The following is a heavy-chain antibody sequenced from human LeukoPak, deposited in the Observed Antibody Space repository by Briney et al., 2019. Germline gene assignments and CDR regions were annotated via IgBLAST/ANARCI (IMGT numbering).Heavy chain of an antibody. CDR1: GYTFTGYY. CDR3: AKGIGEQWLDRDFDY. V-gene: IGHV1-2*02. J-gene: IGHJ4*02. D-gene: IGHD6-19*01. CDR2: INPNSGGT. Sequence: GASVKVSCKASGYTFTGYYMHWVRQAPGQGLEWMGWINPNSGGTNYAQKFQGRVTMTRDTSISTAYMELSRLRSDDTAVYYCAKGIGEQWLDRDFDYWGQGTLVTVSS.